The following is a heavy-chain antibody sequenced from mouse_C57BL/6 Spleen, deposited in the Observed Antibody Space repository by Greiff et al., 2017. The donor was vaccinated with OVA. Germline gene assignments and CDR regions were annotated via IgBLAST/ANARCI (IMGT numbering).Heavy chain of an antibody. V-gene: IGHV7-3*01. J-gene: IGHJ2*01. CDR3: ARSYSKAFDD. CDR1: GFTFTDYY. Sequence: EVQRVESGGGLVQPGGSLSLSCAASGFTFTDYYMSWVRQPPGKALEWLGFIRNKANGYTTEYSASVKGRFTISRDNSQSILYLQMNALRAEDSATYYCARSYSKAFDDWGQGTTLTVSS. D-gene: IGHD2-5*01. CDR2: IRNKANGYTT.